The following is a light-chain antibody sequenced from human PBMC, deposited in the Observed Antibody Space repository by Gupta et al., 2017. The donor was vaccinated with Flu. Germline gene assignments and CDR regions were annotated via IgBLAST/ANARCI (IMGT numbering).Light chain of an antibody. J-gene: IGKJ4*01. CDR1: QGIRNA. CDR2: GAT. Sequence: DIQMTQSPSSLSASVGDRATITCRASQGIRNALAWYQQKSGKAPKRLIYGATSLQSGVPSRFSGSGSGTDFTLTISSLQPEDFASYYCLHHDSYPLSFGGGTKVEIK. V-gene: IGKV1-17*01. CDR3: LHHDSYPLS.